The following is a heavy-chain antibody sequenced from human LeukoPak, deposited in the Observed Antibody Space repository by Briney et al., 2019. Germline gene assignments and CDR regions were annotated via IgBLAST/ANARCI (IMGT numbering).Heavy chain of an antibody. J-gene: IGHJ4*02. CDR3: ARGHVEDIVVVPAAD. CDR2: IYYSGST. V-gene: IGHV4-59*01. D-gene: IGHD2-2*01. Sequence: SETLSLTCTVSGGSISSYYWSWIRQPPGKGLEWIGYIYYSGSTNYNPSLKSRVTISVDASKNQFSLKLISVTAAATAVYSCARGHVEDIVVVPAADWGQGTLVTVSS. CDR1: GGSISSYY.